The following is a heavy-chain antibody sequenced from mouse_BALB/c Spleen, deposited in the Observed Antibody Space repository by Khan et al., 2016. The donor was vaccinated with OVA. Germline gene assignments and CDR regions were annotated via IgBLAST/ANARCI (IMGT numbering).Heavy chain of an antibody. CDR3: ARLAYYYNSEGFAY. J-gene: IGHJ3*01. Sequence: EVELVESGGDLVKPGGSLKLSCAASGFTFSTYGMSWVRQTPDKRLEWVATISSGGSYNYYPDSVKGRFTISRDNAKHTLFLQVSSLKSEDTAKFYCARLAYYYNSEGFAYWGQGTLVTVAA. CDR2: ISSGGSYN. CDR1: GFTFSTYG. D-gene: IGHD1-1*01. V-gene: IGHV5-6*01.